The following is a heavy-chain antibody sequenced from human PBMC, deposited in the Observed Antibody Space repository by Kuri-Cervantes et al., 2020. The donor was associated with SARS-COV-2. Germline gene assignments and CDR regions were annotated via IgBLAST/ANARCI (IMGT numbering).Heavy chain of an antibody. D-gene: IGHD5-12*01. CDR3: AKVAGLRLIYYYYMDV. V-gene: IGHV3-48*01. CDR2: ISSSSSTI. Sequence: GGSLRLSCAASGFTFSSYSMNWVRQAPGKGLEWVSYISSSSSTIYYADSVKGRFTISRDNAKNSLYLQMNSLRAEDTAVYYCAKVAGLRLIYYYYMDVWGKGTTVTVSS. CDR1: GFTFSSYS. J-gene: IGHJ6*03.